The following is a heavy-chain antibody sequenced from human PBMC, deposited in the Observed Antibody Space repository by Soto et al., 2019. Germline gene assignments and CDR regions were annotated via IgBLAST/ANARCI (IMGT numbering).Heavy chain of an antibody. CDR2: ISSSSSYI. V-gene: IGHV3-21*01. Sequence: EVQLVESGGGLVKPGGSLRLSCAASGFTFSSYSMNWVRQAPGKGLEWVSSISSSSSYIYYADSVKGRFPISRDNAKNSLYLQMNSLRAEDTAVYYGARRISMVRGDTYTWFDPWGQGTLVTVSS. CDR3: ARRISMVRGDTYTWFDP. CDR1: GFTFSSYS. J-gene: IGHJ5*02. D-gene: IGHD3-10*01.